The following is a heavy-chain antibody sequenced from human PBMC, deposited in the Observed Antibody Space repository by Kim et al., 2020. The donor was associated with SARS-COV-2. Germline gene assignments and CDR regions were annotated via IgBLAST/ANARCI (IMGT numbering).Heavy chain of an antibody. V-gene: IGHV1-46*01. D-gene: IGHD3-3*02. Sequence: KFQGRVTMTRDTSTTTVYMELSSLRSEDTAVYYCARGSFLEWLLGGYFDYWGQGTLVTVSS. J-gene: IGHJ4*02. CDR3: ARGSFLEWLLGGYFDY.